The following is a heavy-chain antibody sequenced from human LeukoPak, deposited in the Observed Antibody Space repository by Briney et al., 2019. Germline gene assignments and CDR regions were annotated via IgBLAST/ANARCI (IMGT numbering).Heavy chain of an antibody. V-gene: IGHV3-23*01. J-gene: IGHJ4*02. CDR1: GFTFSSYA. CDR2: ISGSGGNT. CDR3: AKAGSSGWYGGDYFVY. D-gene: IGHD6-19*01. Sequence: PGGSLRLSCAASGFTFSSYAMSWVRQAPGKGLEWVSAISGSGGNTYYADSVKGRFTISRDNSKNTLYLQMNSLRGEDTAVYYCAKAGSSGWYGGDYFVYWGQGTLVTVSS.